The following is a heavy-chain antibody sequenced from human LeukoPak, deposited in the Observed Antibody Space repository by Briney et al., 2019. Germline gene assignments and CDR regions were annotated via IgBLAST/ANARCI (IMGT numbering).Heavy chain of an antibody. V-gene: IGHV1-18*01. J-gene: IGHJ4*02. CDR3: ARDGRYSYGY. D-gene: IGHD5-18*01. CDR2: IRDYNGNT. CDR1: RYTFTSYG. Sequence: ASVTVSYKASRYTFTSYGIRWVRQAPGQGREWMGWIRDYNGNTNYAQKLQGRVTMTTDTYTSTAYMELRSLRSDDTAVYYCARDGRYSYGYWGQGTLVTVSS.